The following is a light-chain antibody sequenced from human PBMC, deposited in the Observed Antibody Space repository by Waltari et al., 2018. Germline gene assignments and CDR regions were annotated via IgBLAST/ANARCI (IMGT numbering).Light chain of an antibody. Sequence: QSVLTQPPSASGTPGPRVTLSCSGGSSNLGRNYVYWYEQLPGTAPRLLIYRNNQRPSGVPDRFSGSKSGTSASLAISGLRSEDEADYYCAAWDDSLSGVVFGGGTKVTVL. V-gene: IGLV1-47*01. CDR3: AAWDDSLSGVV. J-gene: IGLJ2*01. CDR1: SSNLGRNY. CDR2: RNN.